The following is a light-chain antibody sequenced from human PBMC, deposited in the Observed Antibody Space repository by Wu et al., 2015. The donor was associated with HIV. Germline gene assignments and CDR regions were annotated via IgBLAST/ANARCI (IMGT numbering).Light chain of an antibody. Sequence: DIQMTQSPSTLSGSVGDRVTITCRASQSINSWLAWYQQKPGKAPKLLIFKASILETGVPSRFSGSGSGTEFTLTINSLQPDDSATYYCQQYNGYPYTFGQGTKLEIK. J-gene: IGKJ2*01. CDR2: KAS. CDR1: QSINSW. V-gene: IGKV1-5*03. CDR3: QQYNGYPYT.